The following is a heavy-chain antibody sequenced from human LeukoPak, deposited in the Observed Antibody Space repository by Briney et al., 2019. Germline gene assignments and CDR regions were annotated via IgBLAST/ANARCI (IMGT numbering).Heavy chain of an antibody. CDR2: FDPEDGET. J-gene: IGHJ4*02. D-gene: IGHD2-15*01. Sequence: ASVKVSCKVSGYTLTELSMHWVRQAPGKGLEWMGGFDPEDGETIYAQKFQGRVTMTEDTSTDTAYMELSSLTSDDTAVYYCARSLYQTSSMTYCSGGTCYGYFDYWGQGTLVTVSS. CDR1: GYTLTELS. V-gene: IGHV1-24*01. CDR3: ARSLYQTSSMTYCSGGTCYGYFDY.